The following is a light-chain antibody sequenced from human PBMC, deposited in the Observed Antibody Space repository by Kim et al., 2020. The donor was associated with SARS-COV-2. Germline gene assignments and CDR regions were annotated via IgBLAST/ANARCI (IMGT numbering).Light chain of an antibody. CDR2: DVT. CDR1: SSDVGAYNF. J-gene: IGLJ1*01. V-gene: IGLV2-14*03. Sequence: QSIAISCTGTSSDVGAYNFVSWYQQHPGKAPKLMIYDVTKRPSGVSNRFSGSKSGNTASLTISGLQAGDEADYFCGSYISSSDLYVFGSGTKVTVL. CDR3: GSYISSSDLYV.